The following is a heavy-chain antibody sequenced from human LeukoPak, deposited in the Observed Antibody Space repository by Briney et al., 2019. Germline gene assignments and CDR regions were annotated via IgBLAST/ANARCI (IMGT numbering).Heavy chain of an antibody. V-gene: IGHV3-30*04. J-gene: IGHJ4*02. D-gene: IGHD6-13*01. Sequence: GGSLRLSCAASGFTFSSYAMRWVRQAPGKGLEWVAVISYDGSNKYYADSVKGRFTISRDNSKNTLYLQMNSRRAEDTAVYYCARGVSSSWYSQVDYWGQGTLVTVSS. CDR2: ISYDGSNK. CDR3: ARGVSSSWYSQVDY. CDR1: GFTFSSYA.